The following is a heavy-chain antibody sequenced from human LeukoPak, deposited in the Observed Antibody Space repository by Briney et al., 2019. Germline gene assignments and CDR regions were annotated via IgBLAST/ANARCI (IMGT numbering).Heavy chain of an antibody. D-gene: IGHD2-21*01. Sequence: PGGSLRLSCAASGFTFGDHAMSWVRQAPGKGLEWVGFIRNKLYGGTAEYAASVKGRFTISRDDSKSIAYLQMNSLKTEDTAMYYCTRVDYYSTSAFLDYWGQGTLVTVSS. J-gene: IGHJ4*02. V-gene: IGHV3-49*04. CDR3: TRVDYYSTSAFLDY. CDR1: GFTFGDHA. CDR2: IRNKLYGGTA.